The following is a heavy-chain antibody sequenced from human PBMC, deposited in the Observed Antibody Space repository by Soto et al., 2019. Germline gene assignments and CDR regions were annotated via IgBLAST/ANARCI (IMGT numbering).Heavy chain of an antibody. Sequence: SETLSLTCTVSSDSISSYYWSWIRQPPGKGLEWIGEINHSGSTNYNPSLKSRVTISVDTSKNQFSLKLSSVTAADTAVYYCAARITIFGVVNNWFDPWGQGTLVTVSS. D-gene: IGHD3-3*01. V-gene: IGHV4-34*01. J-gene: IGHJ5*02. CDR1: SDSISSYY. CDR3: AARITIFGVVNNWFDP. CDR2: INHSGST.